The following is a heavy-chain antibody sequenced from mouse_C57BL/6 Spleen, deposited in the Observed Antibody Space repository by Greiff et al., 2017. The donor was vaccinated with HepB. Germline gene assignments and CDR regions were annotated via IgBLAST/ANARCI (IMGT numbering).Heavy chain of an antibody. Sequence: QVQLQQPGAELVKPGASVKLSCKASGYTFTSYWMHWVKQRPGQGLEWIGMIHPNSGSTNYNEKFKSKATLTVDKSSSTAYMQLSSLTSEDSAVYYCARVGDGYYVYFDYWGQGTTLTVSS. CDR1: GYTFTSYW. V-gene: IGHV1-64*01. CDR2: IHPNSGST. J-gene: IGHJ2*01. CDR3: ARVGDGYYVYFDY. D-gene: IGHD2-3*01.